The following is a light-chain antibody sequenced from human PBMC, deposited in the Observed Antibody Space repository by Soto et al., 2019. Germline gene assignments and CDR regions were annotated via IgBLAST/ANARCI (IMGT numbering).Light chain of an antibody. V-gene: IGKV3-20*01. CDR2: GDP. CDR3: QQYGSSPYT. J-gene: IGKJ2*01. CDR1: RSVSNIY. Sequence: EIVLTQSPGTLSLSPGERATLSCRASRSVSNIYLAWYQQKPGQAPRLLMYGDPSRATGIPDRFSVSGSGTDFTLTINRLEPEDFAVYFCQQYGSSPYTFGQGTKLEIK.